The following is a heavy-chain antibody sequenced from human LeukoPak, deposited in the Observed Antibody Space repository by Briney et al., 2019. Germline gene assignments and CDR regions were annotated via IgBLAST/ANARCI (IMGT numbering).Heavy chain of an antibody. V-gene: IGHV3-21*01. CDR3: ARVSDAFDYFFDS. D-gene: IGHD5-12*01. J-gene: IGHJ4*02. Sequence: PGGSLRLSCAASGFAFSTYSMNWVCQAPGKGLEWVSSVSRSSRFIFYADSVQGRFTISRDDAEDSLFLQMNSLRAEDTAVYYCARVSDAFDYFFDSWGQGTLVTVSS. CDR1: GFAFSTYS. CDR2: VSRSSRFI.